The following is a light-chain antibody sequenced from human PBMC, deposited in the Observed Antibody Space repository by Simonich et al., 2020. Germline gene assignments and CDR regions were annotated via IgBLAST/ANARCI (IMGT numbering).Light chain of an antibody. CDR3: CSYAGSSTVV. J-gene: IGLJ2*01. V-gene: IGLV2-23*01. CDR2: EGS. CDR1: SSDVGSYNL. Sequence: QSALTQPAYVAGSPGQSITISCTGTSSDVGSYNLVSCYQQHPGKAPKLMSYEGSKRPSGVSNRFSGSKSGTTASLTISGLQAEDEADYYCCSYAGSSTVVFGGGTKLTVL.